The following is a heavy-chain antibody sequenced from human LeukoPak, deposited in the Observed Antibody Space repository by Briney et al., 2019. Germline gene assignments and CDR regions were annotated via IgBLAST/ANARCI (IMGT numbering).Heavy chain of an antibody. CDR1: GFTFSSYS. CDR2: ISSSSSTI. J-gene: IGHJ3*01. D-gene: IGHD3-3*01. CDR3: ATLPAWSGYVRLPGAFDV. Sequence: PGGSLRLSCAASGFTFSSYSMNWVRQAPGKGLEWVSYISSSSSTIYYADSVKGRFTISRDNAKNSLYLQMNSLRAEDTAVYYCATLPAWSGYVRLPGAFDVWGQGTMVTVSS. V-gene: IGHV3-48*01.